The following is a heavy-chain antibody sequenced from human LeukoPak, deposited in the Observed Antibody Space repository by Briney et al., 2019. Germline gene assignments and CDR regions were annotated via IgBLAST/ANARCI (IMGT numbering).Heavy chain of an antibody. J-gene: IGHJ5*02. D-gene: IGHD2-15*01. CDR1: GGSISSSSYY. Sequence: SETLSLTCTVSGGSISSSSYYWGWIRQPPGKGLEWIGSIYYSGSTYYNPSLKSRVTISVDTSKNQFSLKLSSVTAADTAVYYCARGGHWFDHWGQGTLVTVSS. V-gene: IGHV4-39*01. CDR2: IYYSGST. CDR3: ARGGHWFDH.